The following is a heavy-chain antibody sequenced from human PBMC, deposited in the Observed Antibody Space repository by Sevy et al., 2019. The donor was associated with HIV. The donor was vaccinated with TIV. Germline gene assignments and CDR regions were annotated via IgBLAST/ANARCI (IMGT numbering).Heavy chain of an antibody. V-gene: IGHV3-23*01. Sequence: GGSLRLSCAASGFTFSTYSMTWVRQAPGKGLEWVSAISDTGTSTYYTDSVEGRFTISRDNSKSTVYLHMNSLRAEDTALYYCAKFAGDFPHFDFWGQATLVTVSS. J-gene: IGHJ4*02. CDR2: ISDTGTST. CDR1: GFTFSTYS. D-gene: IGHD7-27*01. CDR3: AKFAGDFPHFDF.